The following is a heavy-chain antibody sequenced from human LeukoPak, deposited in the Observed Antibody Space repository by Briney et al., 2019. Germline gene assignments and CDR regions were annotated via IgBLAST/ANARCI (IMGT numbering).Heavy chain of an antibody. V-gene: IGHV1-69*05. CDR2: IIPIFGTA. CDR3: AREAPVVPAAIRSGWGHYFDY. D-gene: IGHD2-2*02. Sequence: SVKVSCKASGGTFSSYALSWVRQAPGQGLEWMGGIIPIFGTANYAQKFQGRVTITTDESTSTAYMELSSLRSEDTAVYYCAREAPVVPAAIRSGWGHYFDYWGQGTLVTVSS. CDR1: GGTFSSYA. J-gene: IGHJ4*02.